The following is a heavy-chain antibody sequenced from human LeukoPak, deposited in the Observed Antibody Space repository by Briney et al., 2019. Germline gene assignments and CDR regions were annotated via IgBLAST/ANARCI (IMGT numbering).Heavy chain of an antibody. CDR3: ASGYCSSTSCQGSMAVINHSMDV. CDR2: IIPIFGTA. D-gene: IGHD2-2*01. V-gene: IGHV1-69*05. J-gene: IGHJ6*04. Sequence: SVKVSCKASGGTFSSYAISWVRQAPGQGLEWMGGIIPIFGTANYAQKFQGRVTITTDESTSTAYMELSSLRSEDTAVYYCASGYCSSTSCQGSMAVINHSMDVWGKGTTVTVSS. CDR1: GGTFSSYA.